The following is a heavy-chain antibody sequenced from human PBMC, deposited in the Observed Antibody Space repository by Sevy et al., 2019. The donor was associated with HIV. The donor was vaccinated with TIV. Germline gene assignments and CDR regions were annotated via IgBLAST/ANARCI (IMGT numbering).Heavy chain of an antibody. CDR2: IYSGEYT. Sequence: GGSLRLSCAASGFTVSSNYMSWVRQAPGKGLEWVSVIYSGEYTYYEDSVKGRFTISRDICKNTLNLQMNSLRAEDTAIYYCATTSTPLYYYALDVWGQGTTVTVSS. CDR1: GFTVSSNY. D-gene: IGHD1-26*01. V-gene: IGHV3-53*01. J-gene: IGHJ6*02. CDR3: ATTSTPLYYYALDV.